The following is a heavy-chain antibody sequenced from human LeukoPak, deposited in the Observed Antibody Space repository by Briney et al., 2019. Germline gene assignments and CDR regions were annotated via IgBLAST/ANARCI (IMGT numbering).Heavy chain of an antibody. CDR3: ARDRGVDYCSGGSCSHYYYYMDV. Sequence: AASVKVSCKASGYTFTNYGINWVRQAPGQGLEWMGWISAYNGNANYAQKLQGRVTMTADTSTTTAYMELRSLRSDDTAVYYCARDRGVDYCSGGSCSHYYYYMDVWGKGTTVTISS. V-gene: IGHV1-18*01. CDR1: GYTFTNYG. J-gene: IGHJ6*03. D-gene: IGHD2-15*01. CDR2: ISAYNGNA.